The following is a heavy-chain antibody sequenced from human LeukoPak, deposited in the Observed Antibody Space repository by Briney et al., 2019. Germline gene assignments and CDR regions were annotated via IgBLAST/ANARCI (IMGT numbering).Heavy chain of an antibody. CDR1: GYTFTSNY. V-gene: IGHV1-46*01. D-gene: IGHD4-11*01. CDR3: AREGDYSTDDYYYGMDV. Sequence: ASVKVSCKASGYTFTSNYIHWVRQAPGQGLEWMGMIYPRDGSTSYAQKFQGRVTVTRDTSTSTAYMEVSSLRSEDTAVYYCAREGDYSTDDYYYGMDVWGQGTTVTVSS. CDR2: IYPRDGST. J-gene: IGHJ6*02.